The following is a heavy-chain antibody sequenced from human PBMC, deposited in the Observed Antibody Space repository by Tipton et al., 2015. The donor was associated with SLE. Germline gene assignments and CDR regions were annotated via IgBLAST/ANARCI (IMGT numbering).Heavy chain of an antibody. J-gene: IGHJ4*02. D-gene: IGHD4-11*01. CDR2: ISGSGGST. Sequence: SLRLSCAASGFTFSSYAMSWVRQAPGKGLEWVSAISGSGGSTYYADSVKGRFTISRDNSKNTLYLQMNSLRAEDTAVYYCSKDGSATVTTRYFDYWGQGTLVIVSS. CDR1: GFTFSSYA. CDR3: SKDGSATVTTRYFDY. V-gene: IGHV3-23*01.